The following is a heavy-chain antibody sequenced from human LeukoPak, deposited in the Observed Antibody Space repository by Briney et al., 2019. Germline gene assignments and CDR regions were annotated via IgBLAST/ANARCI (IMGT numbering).Heavy chain of an antibody. V-gene: IGHV3-48*01. J-gene: IGHJ3*02. CDR2: ISSSSSII. CDR1: GFTFSSYE. Sequence: GGSLRLSCAASGFTFSSYEMNWVRQAPGKGLEWVSYISSSSSIIYYAASVKGRFTISRDNAKKSLYLQMGRLRAEDTAVYYCARDYVVIDAPDGFDIWGQGTMVTVS. CDR3: ARDYVVIDAPDGFDI. D-gene: IGHD2-15*01.